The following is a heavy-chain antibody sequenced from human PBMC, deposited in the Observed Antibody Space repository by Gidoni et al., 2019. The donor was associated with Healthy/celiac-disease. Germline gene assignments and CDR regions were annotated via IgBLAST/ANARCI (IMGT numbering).Heavy chain of an antibody. D-gene: IGHD5-18*01. Sequence: EVQLVESGGGLVQPGGSLKLSCAASGFTFSGSAMHWVRQASGKGLEWVGRIRSKANSYATVYAASVKGRFTISRDDSKNTAYLQMNSLKTEDTAVYYCTRLRGYSSWGQGTLVTVSS. CDR1: GFTFSGSA. V-gene: IGHV3-73*02. CDR3: TRLRGYSS. CDR2: IRSKANSYAT. J-gene: IGHJ5*02.